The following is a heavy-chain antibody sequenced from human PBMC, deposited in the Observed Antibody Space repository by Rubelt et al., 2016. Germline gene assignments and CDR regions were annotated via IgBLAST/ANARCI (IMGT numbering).Heavy chain of an antibody. D-gene: IGHD3-10*01. Sequence: QVQLQQWGAGLLKPSETLSLTCAVYGGSFSGYYWSWIRQPPGKGLEWIGEINHSGSTNYNRSLKMRGTIAADTSTNQSSLRLSSVTAGDTAVYYCARGRGWFDPWGQGTLVTVSS. CDR1: GGSFSGYY. CDR2: INHSGST. J-gene: IGHJ5*02. CDR3: ARGRGWFDP. V-gene: IGHV4-34*01.